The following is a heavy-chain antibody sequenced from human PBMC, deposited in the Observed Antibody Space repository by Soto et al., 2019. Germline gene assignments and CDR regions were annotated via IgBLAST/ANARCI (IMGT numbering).Heavy chain of an antibody. V-gene: IGHV4-39*01. CDR1: GGSISSSSYY. CDR3: ARHLPPPYYYDSSGYRDYYYYGMDV. J-gene: IGHJ6*02. Sequence: SETLSLTCTVSGGSISSSSYYWGWLRQPPGKGLEWIGSIYYSGSTYYNPSLKSRVTISVDTSKNQFSLKLSSVTAADTAVYYCARHLPPPYYYDSSGYRDYYYYGMDVWGQGTTVTVSS. D-gene: IGHD3-22*01. CDR2: IYYSGST.